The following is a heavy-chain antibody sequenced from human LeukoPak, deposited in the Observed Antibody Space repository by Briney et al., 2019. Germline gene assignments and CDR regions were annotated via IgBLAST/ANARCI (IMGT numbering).Heavy chain of an antibody. Sequence: GGSLRLSCAASGFTFSTYWMHWVRQAPGEGLVWVSRIKSDGSDTSYADSVKGRFTISRDNAKNTLYLQMNSLRAEDTAVYYCAKAGSSGWSNWFDPWGQGTLVTVSS. CDR1: GFTFSTYW. D-gene: IGHD6-19*01. CDR2: IKSDGSDT. V-gene: IGHV3-74*01. CDR3: AKAGSSGWSNWFDP. J-gene: IGHJ5*02.